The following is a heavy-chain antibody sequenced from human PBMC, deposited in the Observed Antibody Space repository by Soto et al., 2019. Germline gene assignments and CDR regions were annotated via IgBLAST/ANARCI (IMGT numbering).Heavy chain of an antibody. Sequence: PGGSLRLSCAASGFTFSSYAMNWVRQTPGRGLEWVSTITTSGASTYSADSVKGRFTISRDNSKNTLYLQMNSLRAEDTAVYYCARGYYYMDVWGKGPTVTVSS. V-gene: IGHV3-23*01. CDR1: GFTFSSYA. J-gene: IGHJ6*03. CDR3: ARGYYYMDV. CDR2: ITTSGAST.